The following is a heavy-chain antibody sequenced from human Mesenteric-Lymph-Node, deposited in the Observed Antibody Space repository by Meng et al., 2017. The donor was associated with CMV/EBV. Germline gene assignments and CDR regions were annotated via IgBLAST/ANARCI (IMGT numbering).Heavy chain of an antibody. J-gene: IGHJ4*02. CDR1: GFIFSSYS. CDR2: ISGSGGST. CDR3: AKPLEDIVVVVAATPGGFDY. D-gene: IGHD2-15*01. Sequence: GESLKISCAASGFIFSSYSMNWVRQAPGKGLEWVSAISGSGGSTYYADSVKGRFTISRDNSKNTLYLQMNSLRAEDTAVYYCAKPLEDIVVVVAATPGGFDYWGQGTLVTVSS. V-gene: IGHV3-23*01.